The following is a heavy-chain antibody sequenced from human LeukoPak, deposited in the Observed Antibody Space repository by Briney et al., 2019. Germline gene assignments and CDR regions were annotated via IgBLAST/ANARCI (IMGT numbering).Heavy chain of an antibody. CDR2: IYTSGST. CDR3: AAQVATILSYSFDY. Sequence: PSETLSLTCTVSGGSISSGSYYWSWIRQPAGKGLEWIGRIYTSGSTNYNPSLKSRVTISVDPSKTQFSLKLSSVTAADTAVYYCAAQVATILSYSFDYWGQGTLVTVSS. D-gene: IGHD5-24*01. CDR1: GGSISSGSYY. V-gene: IGHV4-61*02. J-gene: IGHJ4*02.